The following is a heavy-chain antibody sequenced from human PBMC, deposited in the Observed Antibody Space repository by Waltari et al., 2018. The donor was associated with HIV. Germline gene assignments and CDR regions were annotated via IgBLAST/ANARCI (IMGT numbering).Heavy chain of an antibody. V-gene: IGHV3-13*01. CDR3: TRGRSGALMDV. CDR1: GFNLTTSA. Sequence: EVQLVESGGGLVQPGGSLRLSCSASGFNLTTSALHRVRQATGKGLEWVSGIDTVGDTYYPDSVKGRFTISRENAKNCMHLQMNSLRAGDTAVYYCTRGRSGALMDVWGQGTAVTVSS. CDR2: IDTVGDT. J-gene: IGHJ6*02. D-gene: IGHD3-10*01.